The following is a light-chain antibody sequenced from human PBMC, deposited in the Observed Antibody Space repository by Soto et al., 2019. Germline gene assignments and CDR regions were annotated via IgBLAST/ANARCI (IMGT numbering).Light chain of an antibody. Sequence: DVQMTQSPSTLSASVGDRVTITCRASHSISSWLAWYQQKPGKAPKLLIYDASNLHSGVPSRFNGSGSGTEVTLTISSVQPDDFATYFCHQYNSNSGTFGQGSKVEIK. CDR2: DAS. J-gene: IGKJ1*01. CDR1: HSISSW. CDR3: HQYNSNSGT. V-gene: IGKV1-5*01.